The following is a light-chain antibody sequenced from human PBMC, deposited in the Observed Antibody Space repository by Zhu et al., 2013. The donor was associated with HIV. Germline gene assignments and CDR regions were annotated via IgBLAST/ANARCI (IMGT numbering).Light chain of an antibody. J-gene: IGKJ1*01. Sequence: DIQLTQSPSSLSASVGDRVTLTCRASQTVTTFLNWYQQKPGSAPNLLIYRVSTLQTGVPSRFSASGFETQFTLTITDLQPEDFATYYCQQTFGTPWTFGQGT. CDR2: RVS. CDR1: QTVTTF. V-gene: IGKV1-39*01. CDR3: QQTFGTPWT.